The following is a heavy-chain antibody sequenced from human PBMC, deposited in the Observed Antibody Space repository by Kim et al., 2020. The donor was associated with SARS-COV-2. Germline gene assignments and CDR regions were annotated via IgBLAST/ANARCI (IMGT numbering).Heavy chain of an antibody. CDR2: INSDSRDT. Sequence: ASVKVSCRASEYIFSDYAIHWVRQAAGQRLEWMGWINSDSRDTKYSQKFQGRVTITRNTSANIAYMELRSLRSEDTAVYYCARESRGSSWHFDYLGQGTLVTVSS. CDR3: ARESRGSSWHFDY. V-gene: IGHV1-3*04. J-gene: IGHJ4*02. D-gene: IGHD6-13*01. CDR1: EYIFSDYA.